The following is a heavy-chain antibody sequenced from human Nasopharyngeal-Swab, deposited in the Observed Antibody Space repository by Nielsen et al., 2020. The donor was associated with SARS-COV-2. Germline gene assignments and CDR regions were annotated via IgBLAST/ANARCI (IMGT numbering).Heavy chain of an antibody. Sequence: VKVSCKASGYTFTSYDINWVRQATGQGLEWMGWMNPNSGNTGYAQKFQGRVTMTRNTSISTAYMELSSLRSEDTAVYYCARGGLQFRLWFGEAIRRGRYYYGMDVWGQGTTVTVSS. CDR2: MNPNSGNT. V-gene: IGHV1-8*01. CDR3: ARGGLQFRLWFGEAIRRGRYYYGMDV. J-gene: IGHJ6*02. D-gene: IGHD3-10*01. CDR1: GYTFTSYD.